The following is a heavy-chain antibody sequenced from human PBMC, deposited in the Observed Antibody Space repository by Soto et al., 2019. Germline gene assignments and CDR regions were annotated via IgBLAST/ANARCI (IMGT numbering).Heavy chain of an antibody. CDR2: IYWDDDK. D-gene: IGHD3-10*01. J-gene: IGHJ5*02. V-gene: IGHV2-5*02. CDR1: GFSLSTSGVG. CDR3: AHKSVWVLWFGDRGWFDP. Sequence: QITLKESGPTLVKPTQTLTLTCTFSGFSLSTSGVGVGWIRQPPGKALEWLALIYWDDDKRYSPSLKSRLTIPKDTSKNQLVLTIPNMDPVDTATYYCAHKSVWVLWFGDRGWFDPWGQGTLVTVSS.